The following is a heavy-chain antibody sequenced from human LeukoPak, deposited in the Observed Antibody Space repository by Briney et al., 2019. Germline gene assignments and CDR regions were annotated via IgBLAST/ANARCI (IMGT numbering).Heavy chain of an antibody. CDR2: INGSGGST. CDR3: AKVGITMIVVVINDAFDI. J-gene: IGHJ3*02. D-gene: IGHD3-22*01. Sequence: PGGSLRLSCAASGFTFSSYAMSWVRQAPGKGLEWVSDINGSGGSTYYADSVKGRFTISRDNSKNTLYLQMNSLRAEDTAVYYCAKVGITMIVVVINDAFDIWGQGTMVTVSS. V-gene: IGHV3-23*01. CDR1: GFTFSSYA.